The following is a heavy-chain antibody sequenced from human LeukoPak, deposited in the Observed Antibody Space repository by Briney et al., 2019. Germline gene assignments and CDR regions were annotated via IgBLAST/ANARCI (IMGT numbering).Heavy chain of an antibody. J-gene: IGHJ4*02. CDR3: ARGPLYYYDSSGWTFDY. CDR2: IYYSGST. CDR1: GGSISSSSYY. D-gene: IGHD3-22*01. Sequence: SETLSLTCTVSGGSISSSSYYWGWIRQPPGKGLEWIGSIYYSGSTYYNPSLKSRVTMSVDTSKNQFSLKLSSVTAADTAVYYCARGPLYYYDSSGWTFDYWGQGTLVTVSS. V-gene: IGHV4-39*07.